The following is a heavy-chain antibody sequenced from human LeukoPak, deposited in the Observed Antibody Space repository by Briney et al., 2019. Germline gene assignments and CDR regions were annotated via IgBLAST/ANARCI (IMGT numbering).Heavy chain of an antibody. V-gene: IGHV3-73*01. CDR3: VRFLEAPDY. D-gene: IGHD3-3*01. Sequence: GGSLRLSCAASGFTFSGSAMHWVRQASGKGLEWVGRIRSKANNYATAYAASVKGRFTISRDDSKNTAYLQMNSLKTGDTAVYYCVRFLEAPDYWGQGTLVTVSS. CDR2: IRSKANNYAT. J-gene: IGHJ4*02. CDR1: GFTFSGSA.